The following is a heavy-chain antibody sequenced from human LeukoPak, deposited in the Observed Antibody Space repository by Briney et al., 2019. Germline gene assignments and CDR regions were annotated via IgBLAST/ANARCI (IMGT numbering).Heavy chain of an antibody. Sequence: GGSLRLSCAASGFTFSSYWMHWVRQAPGKGLVRVARINTHGSSTSYGVSVQGRFTISRDNAKNTLYLQMNNLRAEDTAVYYCVRDVWGGRDGFFDCWGQGTLVTVSS. J-gene: IGHJ4*02. CDR2: INTHGSST. CDR1: GFTFSSYW. V-gene: IGHV3-74*01. CDR3: VRDVWGGRDGFFDC. D-gene: IGHD5-24*01.